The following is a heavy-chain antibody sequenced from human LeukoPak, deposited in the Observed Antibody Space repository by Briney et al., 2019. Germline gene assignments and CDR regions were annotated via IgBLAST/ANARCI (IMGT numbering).Heavy chain of an antibody. CDR3: ARTSGVSAAGSPYYFDY. V-gene: IGHV1-18*01. CDR2: ISPYSGNT. CDR1: GYTFTSYG. D-gene: IGHD6-13*01. Sequence: APVKVSCKASGYTFTSYGISWVRQAPGQGLEWMGWISPYSGNTDYTERLQGRVTMTTDTSTTTAFMELRSLRSDDTAVYYCARTSGVSAAGSPYYFDYWGQGTLVTVSS. J-gene: IGHJ4*02.